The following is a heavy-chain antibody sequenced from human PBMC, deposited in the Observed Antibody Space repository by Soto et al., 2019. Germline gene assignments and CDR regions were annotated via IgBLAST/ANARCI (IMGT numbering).Heavy chain of an antibody. CDR3: ARGPGDYYYGMAV. CDR2: IYPGDSDT. D-gene: IGHD3-10*01. V-gene: IGHV5-51*01. CDR1: GYSFTSSW. Sequence: XESLKISWKGSGYSFTSSWIGWVRQMPGKGLEWMGIIYPGDSDTRYSPSFQGQVTISADKSISTAYLQWSSLKASDTAMYYCARGPGDYYYGMAVWGQGTTVTVSS. J-gene: IGHJ6*02.